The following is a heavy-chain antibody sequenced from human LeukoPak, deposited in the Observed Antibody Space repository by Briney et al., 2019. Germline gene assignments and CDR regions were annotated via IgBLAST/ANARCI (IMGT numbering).Heavy chain of an antibody. Sequence: PSETLSLTCTVSGGSISGFYWSWIRQPPGKGLEWIGYIYYSGKINYNPSLKSRVTLSVDTSKNQFSLMLSSLTAADAAVYYCAARDRSDYFGSGSYWSYWGQGTLVTVSS. CDR1: GGSISGFY. D-gene: IGHD3-10*01. V-gene: IGHV4-59*01. CDR2: IYYSGKI. CDR3: AARDRSDYFGSGSYWSY. J-gene: IGHJ4*02.